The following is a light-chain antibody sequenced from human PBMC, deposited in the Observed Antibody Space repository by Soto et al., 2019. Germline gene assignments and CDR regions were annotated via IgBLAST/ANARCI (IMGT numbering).Light chain of an antibody. Sequence: ALTQPASVSGSPGQSLTISCTGTSSDVGGYNYVSWYQQHPGKAPKLIIYEVSNRPSGVSNRCSGSKSGNTASLTISGLQAEDEADYYCNSYTSKSTGVFGTGTKLTV. CDR2: EVS. V-gene: IGLV2-14*01. CDR3: NSYTSKSTGV. CDR1: SSDVGGYNY. J-gene: IGLJ1*01.